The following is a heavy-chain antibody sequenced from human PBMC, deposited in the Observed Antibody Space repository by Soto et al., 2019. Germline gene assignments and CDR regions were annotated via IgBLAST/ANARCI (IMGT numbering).Heavy chain of an antibody. V-gene: IGHV4-34*01. D-gene: IGHD3-9*01. CDR3: ARVRYFDWLPNYYMDV. CDR2: INHSGST. Sequence: SETLSLTCAVYGGSFSGFYWSWIRQPPGKGLEWIGEINHSGSTNYNPSLKSRVTISVDTSKNQFSLKLSSVTAADTAVYYCARVRYFDWLPNYYMDVWGKGTTVTVSS. CDR1: GGSFSGFY. J-gene: IGHJ6*03.